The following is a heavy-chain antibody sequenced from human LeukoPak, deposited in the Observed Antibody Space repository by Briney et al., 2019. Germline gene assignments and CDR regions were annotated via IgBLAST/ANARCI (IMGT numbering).Heavy chain of an antibody. CDR2: ISRSGSYI. J-gene: IGHJ4*02. CDR1: GFTLSSYS. D-gene: IGHD1-26*01. V-gene: IGHV3-21*01. Sequence: GGSLRLSCVASGFTLSSYSMNWVRQAPGKGLEWVSSISRSGSYIYYADSVKGRFTISRDSAKSSLYLQMNSLRAEDTAVYYCARDLPIVTTGYFDYWGQGILVTVSS. CDR3: ARDLPIVTTGYFDY.